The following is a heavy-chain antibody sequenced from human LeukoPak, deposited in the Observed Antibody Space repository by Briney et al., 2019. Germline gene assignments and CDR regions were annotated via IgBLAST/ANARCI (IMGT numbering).Heavy chain of an antibody. D-gene: IGHD6-19*01. CDR3: AKDRGSGWPQFDY. CDR1: GFSFGSYA. V-gene: IGHV3-23*01. CDR2: LSGRGGST. J-gene: IGHJ4*02. Sequence: GGSLRLSCAASGFSFGSYAMSWVRQAPGKGLEWVSALSGRGGSTYYADSVKGRFTISRDNSKNTLYLQMNSLRAEDTAVYYCAKDRGSGWPQFDYWGQGTLVTVSS.